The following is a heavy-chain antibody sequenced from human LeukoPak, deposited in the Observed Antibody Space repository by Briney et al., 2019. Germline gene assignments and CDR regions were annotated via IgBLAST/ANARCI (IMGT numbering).Heavy chain of an antibody. CDR2: IYSGGST. V-gene: IGHV3-53*01. CDR3: ASPKGYYYGSGSYYSPYYMDV. D-gene: IGHD3-10*01. J-gene: IGHJ6*03. Sequence: GGSLRLSCAASGFTVSSNYMSWVRLAPGKGLEWVSVIYSGGSTYYADPVKGRFTISRDNSKNTLYLQMNSLRAEDTAVYYCASPKGYYYGSGSYYSPYYMDVWGKGTTVTISS. CDR1: GFTVSSNY.